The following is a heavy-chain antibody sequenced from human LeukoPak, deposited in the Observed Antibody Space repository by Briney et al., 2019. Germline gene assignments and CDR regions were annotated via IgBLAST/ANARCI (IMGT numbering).Heavy chain of an antibody. Sequence: GESLKISCKGSGYSFTNYWIAWVRQMPGKGLEWMGIIYPGDSDTRYSPSFQGQVTISADKSISTAYLQWSSLKASDTAMYYCARPNPLQLPSPMELLGQGTTVTVSS. D-gene: IGHD1-1*01. J-gene: IGHJ6*02. V-gene: IGHV5-51*01. CDR2: IYPGDSDT. CDR3: ARPNPLQLPSPMEL. CDR1: GYSFTNYW.